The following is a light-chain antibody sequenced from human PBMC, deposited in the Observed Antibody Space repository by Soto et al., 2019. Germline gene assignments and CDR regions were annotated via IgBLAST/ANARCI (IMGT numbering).Light chain of an antibody. CDR2: GAS. CDR1: QSVRSTH. J-gene: IGKJ3*01. CDR3: QQYVGLPFT. V-gene: IGKV3-20*01. Sequence: ENVLTQSPGTLSLSPGEGATLSCRASQSVRSTHLAWYQQKPGQAPRLLIYGASSRATGIPDRFSGSGSGTDFTLTISRLEPEDFAVYYCQQYVGLPFTFGPGTKVDI.